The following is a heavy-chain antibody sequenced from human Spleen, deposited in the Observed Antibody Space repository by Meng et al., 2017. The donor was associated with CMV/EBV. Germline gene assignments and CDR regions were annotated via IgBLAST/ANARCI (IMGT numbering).Heavy chain of an antibody. Sequence: GGSLRLSCAASGFTVSSNYMSWVRQAPRRGLEWVSLIYSGGSTYYADSVKGRFIISRDISRNTLNLQMNSLRAEDTAVYYCASLTNWSFDYWGLGTLVTVSS. CDR2: IYSGGST. CDR3: ASLTNWSFDY. CDR1: GFTVSSNY. D-gene: IGHD1-20*01. J-gene: IGHJ4*02. V-gene: IGHV3-53*01.